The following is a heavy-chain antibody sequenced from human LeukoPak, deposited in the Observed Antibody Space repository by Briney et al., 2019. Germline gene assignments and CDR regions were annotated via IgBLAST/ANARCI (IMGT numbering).Heavy chain of an antibody. V-gene: IGHV3-74*01. CDR1: GFTFSSYW. J-gene: IGHJ4*02. Sequence: QPGGSLRLSCAASGFTFSSYWMHWVRQAPGKGLVWVSRINSDGSSTSYADSVKGRFTISRDNAKNTLYLQMNSLRAEDTAVYYCARGPRYSGFFGYWGQGTLVTVSS. CDR3: ARGPRYSGFFGY. D-gene: IGHD5-12*01. CDR2: INSDGSST.